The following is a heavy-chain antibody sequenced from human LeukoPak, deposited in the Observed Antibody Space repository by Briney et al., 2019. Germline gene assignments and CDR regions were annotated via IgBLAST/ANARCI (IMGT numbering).Heavy chain of an antibody. CDR1: GGSISSSSYY. CDR2: IYYSGST. D-gene: IGHD6-19*01. CDR3: ASWGGSSGWRADYYYYYMDV. V-gene: IGHV4-39*07. Sequence: SETLSLTCTVSGGSISSSSYYWGWIRQPPGKGLEWIGSIYYSGSTYYNPSLKSRVTISVDTSKNQFSLKLSSVTAADTAVYYCASWGGSSGWRADYYYYYMDVWGKGTTVTISS. J-gene: IGHJ6*03.